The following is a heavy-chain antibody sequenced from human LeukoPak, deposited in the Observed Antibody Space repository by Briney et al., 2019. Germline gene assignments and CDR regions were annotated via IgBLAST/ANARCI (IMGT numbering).Heavy chain of an antibody. Sequence: SETLSLTCTVSGGSISSGGYYWSWIRQHPGKGLEWIGYIYYSGSTYYNPSLESRVTISVDTSKNQFSLKLSSVTAADTAVYYCARAPDYGGNSGLCYFDYWGQGTLVTVSS. D-gene: IGHD4-23*01. J-gene: IGHJ4*02. CDR2: IYYSGST. V-gene: IGHV4-31*03. CDR1: GGSISSGGYY. CDR3: ARAPDYGGNSGLCYFDY.